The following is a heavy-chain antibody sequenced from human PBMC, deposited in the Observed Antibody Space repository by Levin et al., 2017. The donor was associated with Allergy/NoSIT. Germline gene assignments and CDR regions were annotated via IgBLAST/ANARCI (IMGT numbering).Heavy chain of an antibody. Sequence: GGSLRLSCVDSGFTFSSYSMNWVRQAPGKGLEWVSYISSSSSTIYYADSVKGRFTISRDNAKNSLYLQMNSLRDEDTAVYYCATGYSSSWAFDDWGQGTLVTVSS. D-gene: IGHD6-13*01. CDR3: ATGYSSSWAFDD. CDR1: GFTFSSYS. CDR2: ISSSSSTI. J-gene: IGHJ4*02. V-gene: IGHV3-48*02.